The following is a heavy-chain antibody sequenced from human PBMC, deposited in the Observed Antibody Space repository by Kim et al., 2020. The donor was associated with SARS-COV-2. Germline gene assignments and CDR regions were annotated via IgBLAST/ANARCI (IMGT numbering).Heavy chain of an antibody. V-gene: IGHV1-3*01. J-gene: IGHJ4*02. Sequence: KFQGRVTITRDTSASTAYMELSSLRSEDTAVYYCAREGSMEGLDYRGQGTLVTVSS. CDR3: AREGSMEGLDY. D-gene: IGHD3-10*01.